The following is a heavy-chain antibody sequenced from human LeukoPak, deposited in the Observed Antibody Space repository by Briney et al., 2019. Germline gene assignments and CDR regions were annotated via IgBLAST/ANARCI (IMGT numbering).Heavy chain of an antibody. V-gene: IGHV3-23*01. CDR2: ITGSGGPT. CDR1: GFTFSNYA. CDR3: VKDSIILSNGMDV. J-gene: IGHJ6*02. D-gene: IGHD2-21*01. Sequence: GGSLRLSCAASGFTFSNYAMKWVRQAQGKGLEWVSAITGSGGPTFYADSVRGRFTISRDNSKNTLYLQMNSQRAEDTAVYYCVKDSIILSNGMDVWGQGTTVTVSS.